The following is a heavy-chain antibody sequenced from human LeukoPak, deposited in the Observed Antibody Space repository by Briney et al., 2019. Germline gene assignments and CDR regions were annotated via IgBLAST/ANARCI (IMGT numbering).Heavy chain of an antibody. CDR3: ARELEDIVKGAFDI. D-gene: IGHD2-15*01. J-gene: IGHJ3*02. Sequence: ASVKVSCKASGYTFTSYYMHWVRQAPGQGLEWMGIINPSGGSTSCAQKFQGRVAMTRDTSTSTVYMELSSLRAEDTAVYYCARELEDIVKGAFDIWGQGTMVTVSS. CDR2: INPSGGST. V-gene: IGHV1-46*01. CDR1: GYTFTSYY.